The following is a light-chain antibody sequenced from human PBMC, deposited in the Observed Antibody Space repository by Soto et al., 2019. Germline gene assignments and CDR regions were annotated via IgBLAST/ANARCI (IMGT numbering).Light chain of an antibody. CDR1: QGISSY. Sequence: DIQLTQSPSFLSASVGDRVTITCRASQGISSYFAWYQQKPGKAPKLLIYAASTLQSGVPSRFSGSGYGTEFPLTSRSMQPEDFATYYCHQRNSYPLFGGRTKAETK. CDR2: AAS. V-gene: IGKV1-9*01. CDR3: HQRNSYPL. J-gene: IGKJ4*01.